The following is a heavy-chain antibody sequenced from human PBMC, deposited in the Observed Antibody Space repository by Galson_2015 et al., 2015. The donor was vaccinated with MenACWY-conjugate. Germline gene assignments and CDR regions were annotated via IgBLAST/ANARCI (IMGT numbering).Heavy chain of an antibody. V-gene: IGHV3-23*01. CDR1: GFTFSSYA. J-gene: IGHJ4*02. CDR3: ARGRISTWYDF. Sequence: SLRLSCAVSGFTFSSYAMSWVRQAPGKGLEWVSAISGSGGSTYYADSVTGRFTISRDNFKNTLYLQMNSLRAEDTAVYYCARGRISTWYDFWGRGTLVTVSS. CDR2: ISGSGGST. D-gene: IGHD2-2*01.